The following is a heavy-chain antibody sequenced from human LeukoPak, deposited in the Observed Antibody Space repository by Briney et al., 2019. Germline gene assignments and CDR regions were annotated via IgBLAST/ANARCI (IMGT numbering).Heavy chain of an antibody. CDR1: GGSISSSSYY. CDR2: IYYSGST. CDR3: ARGFGPITVRGAIPYYFDY. J-gene: IGHJ4*02. Sequence: SETLSLTXTVSGGSISSSSYYWGWIRQPPGKGLEWIGSIYYSGSTYYNPSLKSRVTISVDTSKIQFSLKLSSVTAADTAVYYCARGFGPITVRGAIPYYFDYWGQGTLVTVSS. V-gene: IGHV4-39*01. D-gene: IGHD3-16*02.